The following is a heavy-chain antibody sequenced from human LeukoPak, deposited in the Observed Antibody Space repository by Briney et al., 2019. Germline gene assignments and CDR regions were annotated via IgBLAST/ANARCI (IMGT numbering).Heavy chain of an antibody. CDR3: ARGRRTTVIDY. CDR1: GGSFSGYY. Sequence: KASETLSLTCAVYGGSFSGYYWSWIRQPPVKGLEWIGEINHSGSTNYNPSLKSRVTISVDTSKNQFSLKLSSVTAADTAVYYCARGRRTTVIDYWGQGTLVTVSS. D-gene: IGHD4-17*01. J-gene: IGHJ4*02. CDR2: INHSGST. V-gene: IGHV4-34*01.